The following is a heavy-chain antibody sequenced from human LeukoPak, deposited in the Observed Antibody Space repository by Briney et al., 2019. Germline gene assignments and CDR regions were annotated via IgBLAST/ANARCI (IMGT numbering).Heavy chain of an antibody. CDR2: ISSSGSTI. J-gene: IGHJ4*02. V-gene: IGHV3-11*04. CDR3: ARVRLELGQEIDY. Sequence: GGSLRLSCAASGFTFSDYYMSWIRQAPGKGLEWVSYISSSGSTIYYTASVKGRFTISRDNAKNSLYLQMNILRAEDTAVYYCARVRLELGQEIDYWGQGTLVTVSS. D-gene: IGHD1-7*01. CDR1: GFTFSDYY.